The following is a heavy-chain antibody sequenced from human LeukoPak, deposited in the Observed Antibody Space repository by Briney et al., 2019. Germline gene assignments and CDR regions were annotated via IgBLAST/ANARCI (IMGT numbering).Heavy chain of an antibody. D-gene: IGHD3-16*01. Sequence: GGSLRLSCAASGFTFSAYAMSWFRQAPGKGLEWVANIHDDGHVRNYEDSVKGRFTTSRDDARSSVYLQLRSLRAEDTALYFCARGRGWVDHWGQGTLVTVSS. J-gene: IGHJ4*02. V-gene: IGHV3-7*01. CDR3: ARGRGWVDH. CDR2: IHDDGHVR. CDR1: GFTFSAYA.